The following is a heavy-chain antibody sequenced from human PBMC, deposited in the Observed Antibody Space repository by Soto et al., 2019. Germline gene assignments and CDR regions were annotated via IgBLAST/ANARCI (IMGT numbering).Heavy chain of an antibody. Sequence: GGSLRLSCAVSGFTFGGHWVHWVRQAPGKGLVWVSRINSDGSTTNYADSVKGRFTISRDNAKKTLYLQMNSLRVDDTAVYYCARDSSPYYDFWSGFYTYFDYWGQGALVTVSS. CDR2: INSDGSTT. CDR3: ARDSSPYYDFWSGFYTYFDY. J-gene: IGHJ4*02. CDR1: GFTFGGHW. V-gene: IGHV3-74*01. D-gene: IGHD3-3*01.